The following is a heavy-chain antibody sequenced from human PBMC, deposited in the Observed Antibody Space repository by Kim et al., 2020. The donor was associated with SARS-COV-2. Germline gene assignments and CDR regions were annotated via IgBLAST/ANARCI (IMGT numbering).Heavy chain of an antibody. CDR3: VGDLASRGGSYYDGVPYPLNGYWYFDL. CDR2: VCDVGNV. V-gene: IGHV4-39*07. D-gene: IGHD3-10*01. Sequence: SETLSLTCTVSGASPNHFTYCWGWIRQPPGKGLEWIGNVCDVGNVFYNPSLKSRVTISLDTPEKQFSLRLNFVNAADTAGYYCVGDLASRGGSYYDGVPYPLNGYWYFDLWGRGTLVTVSS. J-gene: IGHJ2*01. CDR1: GASPNHFTYC.